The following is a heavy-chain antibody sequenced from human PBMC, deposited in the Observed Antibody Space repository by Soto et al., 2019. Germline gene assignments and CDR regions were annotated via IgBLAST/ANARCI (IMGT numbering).Heavy chain of an antibody. V-gene: IGHV4-34*12. CDR3: ARSPLGYDYGRQTWREVGDSFDI. CDR2: LIHGGST. Sequence: SSETLSLTCAIYGASLGGFHWTWLRQAPGKGLEWIGELIHGGSTNYNPSLKSRVSFSLDTSKNQFSLHLMSVTAADTAVYYCARSPLGYDYGRQTWREVGDSFDIWGRGTMVTVSS. CDR1: GASLGGFH. J-gene: IGHJ3*02. D-gene: IGHD3-16*01.